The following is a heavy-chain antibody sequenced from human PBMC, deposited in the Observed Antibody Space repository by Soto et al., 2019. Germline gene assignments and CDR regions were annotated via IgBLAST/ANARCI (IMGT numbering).Heavy chain of an antibody. V-gene: IGHV3-30-3*01. CDR1: GFTFSSYA. CDR2: ISYDGSNK. J-gene: IGHJ4*02. Sequence: QVQLVESGGGVVQPGRSLRLSCAASGFTFSSYAMHWVRQAPGKGLEWVAVISYDGSNKYYADSVKGRFTISRDNSKNPLYLQMNSLRAEDTAVYYCARGAGYSSGWYFFWGQGTLVTVSS. CDR3: ARGAGYSSGWYFF. D-gene: IGHD6-19*01.